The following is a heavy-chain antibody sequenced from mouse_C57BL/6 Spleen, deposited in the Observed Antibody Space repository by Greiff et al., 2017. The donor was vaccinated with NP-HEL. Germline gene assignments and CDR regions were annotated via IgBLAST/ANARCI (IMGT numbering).Heavy chain of an antibody. D-gene: IGHD1-2*01. CDR1: GYTFTSYG. CDR2: IYPRSGNT. CDR3: AGITTAHYFDY. Sequence: QVPLQQSGAELARPGASVKLSCKASGYTFTSYGISWVKQRTGQGLAWIGVIYPRSGNTYYNEKFKGKATLTADKASSTAYMELRSLTSEDSAVYFCAGITTAHYFDYWGQGTTLTVSS. J-gene: IGHJ2*01. V-gene: IGHV1-81*01.